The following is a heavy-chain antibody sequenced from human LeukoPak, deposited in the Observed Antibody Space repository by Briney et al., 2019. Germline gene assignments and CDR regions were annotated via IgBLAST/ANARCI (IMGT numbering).Heavy chain of an antibody. Sequence: GGSLRLSCAAPGFTFSSYWMHWVRQAPGKGLVWVSRINSDGSSTSYADSVKGRFTISRDNAKNTLYLQMNSLRAEDTAVYYCARDLYDYVWGSPNNWFDPWGQGTLVTVSS. CDR3: ARDLYDYVWGSPNNWFDP. D-gene: IGHD3-16*01. CDR2: INSDGSST. J-gene: IGHJ5*02. V-gene: IGHV3-74*01. CDR1: GFTFSSYW.